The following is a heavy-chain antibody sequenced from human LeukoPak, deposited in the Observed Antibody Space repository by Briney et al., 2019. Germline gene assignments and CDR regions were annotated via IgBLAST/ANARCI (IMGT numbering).Heavy chain of an antibody. Sequence: ASVKVSCKASGYTFTSYYMHWVRQAPGQGLEWMGIINPSGGSTSYAQKFQGRVTMTRDMSTSTVYMELSSLRSEDTAVYYCARDRPYCSGGRCYDQGDYWGQGTLVTVSS. CDR1: GYTFTSYY. J-gene: IGHJ4*02. D-gene: IGHD2-15*01. V-gene: IGHV1-46*01. CDR2: INPSGGST. CDR3: ARDRPYCSGGRCYDQGDY.